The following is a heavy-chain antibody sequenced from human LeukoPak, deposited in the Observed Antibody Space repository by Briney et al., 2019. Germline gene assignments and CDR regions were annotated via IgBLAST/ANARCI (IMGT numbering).Heavy chain of an antibody. CDR1: GGAFSSYA. Sequence: SVKVSCKASGGAFSSYAISWVRQAPGQGLEWMGGIIPIFGTANYAQKFQGRVTITADESTSTAYMELSSLRSEDTAVYYCARDCSGGSCYGDYWGQGTLVTVSS. D-gene: IGHD2-15*01. V-gene: IGHV1-69*13. CDR3: ARDCSGGSCYGDY. CDR2: IIPIFGTA. J-gene: IGHJ4*02.